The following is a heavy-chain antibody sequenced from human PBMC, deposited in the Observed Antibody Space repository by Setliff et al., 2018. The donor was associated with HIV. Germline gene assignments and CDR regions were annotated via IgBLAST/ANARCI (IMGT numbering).Heavy chain of an antibody. J-gene: IGHJ6*02. V-gene: IGHV4-61*09. CDR3: ARGDGYRANDAYYDTGMDV. CDR2: ISTSGYS. Sequence: SETLSLTCTVSGGSIGSGSHFWGWIRQPAGKGLEWIGHISTSGYSNSKPSLKSRVTISLDTSKNQFSLKLSSVTAADTAVYYCARGDGYRANDAYYDTGMDVWGQGITVTVSS. D-gene: IGHD5-12*01. CDR1: GGSIGSGSHF.